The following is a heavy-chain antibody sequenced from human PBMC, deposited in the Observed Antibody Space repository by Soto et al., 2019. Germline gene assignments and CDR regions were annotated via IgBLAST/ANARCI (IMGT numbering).Heavy chain of an antibody. J-gene: IGHJ6*03. Sequence: QITLKESGPTLVKPTQTLTLTCTFSGFSLTTSGEAVGWIRQPPGKALEWLALIYWDDDKRSSPSLQSRLTITKDTSKNQVVLTMTNMDPVDTATYYCAHIPGSGQLLYSYYYYMDVWGKGTTVTVSS. CDR2: IYWDDDK. CDR3: AHIPGSGQLLYSYYYYMDV. D-gene: IGHD3-10*01. CDR1: GFSLTTSGEA. V-gene: IGHV2-5*02.